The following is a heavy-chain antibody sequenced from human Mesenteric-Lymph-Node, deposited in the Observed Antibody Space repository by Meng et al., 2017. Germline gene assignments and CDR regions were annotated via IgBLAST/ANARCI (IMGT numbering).Heavy chain of an antibody. CDR3: ARGGWYQTDAFDI. J-gene: IGHJ3*02. CDR1: GFTVSSNY. V-gene: IGHV3-72*01. Sequence: GESLKISCAASGFTVSSNYMSWVRQAPGKGLEWVGRIRNKANSYTTEYAASVRGRFTISRDNAKNTLYLQMNSLRAEDTAVYYCARGGWYQTDAFDIWGQGTMVTVSS. D-gene: IGHD6-19*01. CDR2: IRNKANSYTT.